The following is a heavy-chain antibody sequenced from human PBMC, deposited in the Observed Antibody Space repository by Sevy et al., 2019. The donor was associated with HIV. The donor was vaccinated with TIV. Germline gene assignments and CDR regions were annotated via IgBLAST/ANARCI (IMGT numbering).Heavy chain of an antibody. V-gene: IGHV3-30-3*01. J-gene: IGHJ6*02. D-gene: IGHD6-13*01. CDR2: ISYDGSNK. Sequence: GGSLRLSCAASGFTFSSYAMHWVRQAPGKGLERVAVISYDGSNKYYADSVKGRFTISRDNSKNTLYLQMNSLRAEDTAVYYCARERTYSSSSDYYYGMDVWGQGTTVTVSS. CDR3: ARERTYSSSSDYYYGMDV. CDR1: GFTFSSYA.